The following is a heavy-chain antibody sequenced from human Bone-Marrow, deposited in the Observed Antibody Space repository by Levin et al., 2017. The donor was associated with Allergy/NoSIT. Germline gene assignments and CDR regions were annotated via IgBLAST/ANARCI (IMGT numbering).Heavy chain of an antibody. D-gene: IGHD5-18*01. CDR2: MFYSGGT. Sequence: SETLSLTCTVSGGSISSGDYYWSWIRQPPGTGLEWIGYMFYSGGTNYNPSLKSRVSISVDTSKNQFSLKLSSVTAADTAVYYCARDQGYGNFDYWGQGTLVTVSS. CDR1: GGSISSGDYY. V-gene: IGHV4-30-4*01. CDR3: ARDQGYGNFDY. J-gene: IGHJ4*02.